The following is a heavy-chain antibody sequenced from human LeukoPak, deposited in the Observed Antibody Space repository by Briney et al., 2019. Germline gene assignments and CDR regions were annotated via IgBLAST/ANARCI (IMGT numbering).Heavy chain of an antibody. Sequence: AASVKVSRKASGYTFTNYYIHWVRQAPGQGLEWMGKINPNGDSANYAQKFQGRVTMTRDSSTSTVYMELSSLRSEDTAVYYCARDGFAVIGVTWSDHWGQGTLVTVSS. CDR2: INPNGDSA. J-gene: IGHJ4*02. V-gene: IGHV1-46*01. CDR3: ARDGFAVIGVTWSDH. D-gene: IGHD2-21*01. CDR1: GYTFTNYY.